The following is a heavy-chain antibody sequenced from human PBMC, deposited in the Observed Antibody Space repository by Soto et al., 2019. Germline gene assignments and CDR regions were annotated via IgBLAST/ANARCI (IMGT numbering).Heavy chain of an antibody. CDR2: IWYDGSNK. V-gene: IGHV3-33*06. Sequence: GGSLRLSCGASGFTFSSSGMHWVRQAPGKGPEWVAVIWYDGSNKYYADSVKGRFTISRDNSKNTLYLQMSSLRVEDTAVYYCIKGDTSDPLHYWGQGTLVTVSS. CDR1: GFTFSSSG. J-gene: IGHJ4*02. CDR3: IKGDTSDPLHY. D-gene: IGHD2-2*01.